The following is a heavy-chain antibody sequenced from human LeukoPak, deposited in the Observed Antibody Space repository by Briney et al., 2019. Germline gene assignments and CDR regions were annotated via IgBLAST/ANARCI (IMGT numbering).Heavy chain of an antibody. D-gene: IGHD3-22*01. CDR2: IRGSGDST. V-gene: IGHV3-23*01. CDR3: AKDQANYYDSSGYYSDYGMDV. CDR1: GFTFRSYA. Sequence: GGSLRLSCAASGFTFRSYAMSWVRQAPGKGLEWASAIRGSGDSTSYADSVKGRFTISRDNSKNTLYLQMNNLRAEDTAIYYCAKDQANYYDSSGYYSDYGMDVWGQGTTVTVSS. J-gene: IGHJ6*02.